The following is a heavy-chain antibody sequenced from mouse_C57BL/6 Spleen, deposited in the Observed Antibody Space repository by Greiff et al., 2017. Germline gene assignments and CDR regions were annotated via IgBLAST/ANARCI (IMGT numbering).Heavy chain of an antibody. D-gene: IGHD1-1*01. CDR3: TTPHYYGSSHYCDY. Sequence: VQLQQSGAELVRPGASVKLSCTASGFNIKDYYMHWVKQRPEQGLEWIGRIDPEDGDTEYAPKFQGKATMTADTSSNTAYLQLSSLTSEDTAVYYCTTPHYYGSSHYCDYWGQGTTLTVSS. CDR2: IDPEDGDT. CDR1: GFNIKDYY. V-gene: IGHV14-1*01. J-gene: IGHJ2*01.